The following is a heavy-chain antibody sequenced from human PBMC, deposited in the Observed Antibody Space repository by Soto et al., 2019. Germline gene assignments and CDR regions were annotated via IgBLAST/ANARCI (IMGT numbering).Heavy chain of an antibody. D-gene: IGHD3-3*01. Sequence: PSETLSLTCTVSGGSISSYYCSWIRQPPGKGLEWIGYIYYSGSTNYNPSLKSRVTISVDTSKNQFSLKLSSVTAADTAVYYCARARITIFGVVSYGMDVWGQGTTVTVSS. CDR2: IYYSGST. V-gene: IGHV4-59*01. CDR3: ARARITIFGVVSYGMDV. J-gene: IGHJ6*02. CDR1: GGSISSYY.